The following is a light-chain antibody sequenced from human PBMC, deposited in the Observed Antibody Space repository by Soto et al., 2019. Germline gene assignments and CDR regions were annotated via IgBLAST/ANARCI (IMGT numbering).Light chain of an antibody. Sequence: DIQMTQSPSTLSASVGDRVTITCRASHSISRWLAWYQQKPGNAPKVLIYKASNLETGAPPRFSGSGSETEFTLTISSLQPDDYATYYCQQYNGYPYTFGQGTKVEI. CDR2: KAS. CDR3: QQYNGYPYT. CDR1: HSISRW. J-gene: IGKJ2*01. V-gene: IGKV1-5*03.